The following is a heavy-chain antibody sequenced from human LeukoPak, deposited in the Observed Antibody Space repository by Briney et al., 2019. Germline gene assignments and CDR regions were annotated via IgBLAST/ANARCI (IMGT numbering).Heavy chain of an antibody. CDR1: GFTFDDYA. J-gene: IGHJ4*02. V-gene: IGHV3-9*01. Sequence: SLILSCAASGFTFDDYAMHWVRQAPGKGLAWVSGISWNSGSIGYADSVKGRFTISRDNAKNSLYLQMNSLRAEDTALYYCAKALSARGSYFNFDYWGQGTLVTVSS. CDR3: AKALSARGSYFNFDY. D-gene: IGHD1-26*01. CDR2: ISWNSGSI.